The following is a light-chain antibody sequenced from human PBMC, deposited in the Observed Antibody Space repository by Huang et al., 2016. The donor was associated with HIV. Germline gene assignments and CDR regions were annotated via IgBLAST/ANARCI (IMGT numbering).Light chain of an antibody. J-gene: IGKJ1*01. CDR3: HHYGSSPWT. Sequence: VLTQSPGTLSLSPGERATLSCRASQSVSSYYLAWYQQKLGLAPRLLISGTSNRATVIPDRFSGSGSGTDFTLTINKLEPQDSAVYYCHHYGSSPWTFGQGTKVEI. CDR2: GTS. V-gene: IGKV3-20*01. CDR1: QSVSSYY.